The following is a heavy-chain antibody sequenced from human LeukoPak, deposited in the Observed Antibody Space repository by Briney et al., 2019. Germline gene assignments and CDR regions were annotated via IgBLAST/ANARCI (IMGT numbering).Heavy chain of an antibody. V-gene: IGHV3-66*01. CDR3: AKASSETNFDY. J-gene: IGHJ4*02. CDR1: GFTVSSNY. CDR2: IYSGGNT. Sequence: GGSLRLSCAASGFTVSSNYMSWVRQAPGKGLEWVSVIYSGGNTYYADSVKGRFTTSRDNSQNTLYLQMNSLRVEDTAIYYCAKASSETNFDYWGQGTLVTVSS. D-gene: IGHD2-2*01.